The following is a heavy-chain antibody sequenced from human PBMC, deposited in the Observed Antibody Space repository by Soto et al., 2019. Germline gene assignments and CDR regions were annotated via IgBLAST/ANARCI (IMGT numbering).Heavy chain of an antibody. V-gene: IGHV3-30*04. D-gene: IGHD4-4*01. Sequence: QVQVVESGGGVVQPGGSLRLSCAASGFTFSNYAMQWVRQAPGKGLEWVTVISSDGKQKYYSDSVRGRFTISRENPKNTMYLQMNSLRAEDTAVFYCARENYHVDNSASETLGALDIWGQGTVVIVSS. CDR3: ARENYHVDNSASETLGALDI. CDR2: ISSDGKQK. J-gene: IGHJ3*02. CDR1: GFTFSNYA.